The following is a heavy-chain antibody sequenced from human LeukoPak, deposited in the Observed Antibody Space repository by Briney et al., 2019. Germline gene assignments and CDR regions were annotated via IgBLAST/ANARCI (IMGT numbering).Heavy chain of an antibody. CDR3: TRRQYYDSSGYYYFDY. D-gene: IGHD3-22*01. Sequence: PGGSLRLSCAASGFIFSNAWMSWVRQAPGKGLEWVGRIKRKTDGGTTGYAAPVKGRFTISRDDSKNTLYLQMNSLKTEDTAVYYCTRRQYYDSSGYYYFDYWGQGTLVTVSS. J-gene: IGHJ4*02. CDR1: GFIFSNAW. CDR2: IKRKTDGGTT. V-gene: IGHV3-15*01.